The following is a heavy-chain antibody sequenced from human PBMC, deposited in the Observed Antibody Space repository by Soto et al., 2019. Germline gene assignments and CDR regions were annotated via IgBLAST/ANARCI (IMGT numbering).Heavy chain of an antibody. D-gene: IGHD2-21*02. V-gene: IGHV3-33*01. J-gene: IGHJ3*02. CDR2: IWYDGSNK. Sequence: PGGSLRLSCAASGFTFSSYGMHWVRQAPGKGLEWVAVIWYDGSNKYYADSVKGRFTISRDNSKNTLYLQMSSLRAEDTAVYYCATTPTQEYCGGDCFIWGQGTMVTVSS. CDR1: GFTFSSYG. CDR3: ATTPTQEYCGGDCFI.